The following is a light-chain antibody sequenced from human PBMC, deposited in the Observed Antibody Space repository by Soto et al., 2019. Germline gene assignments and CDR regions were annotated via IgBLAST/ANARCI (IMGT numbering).Light chain of an antibody. Sequence: QSVLTQTASVSGSPGQSITISCTGTSSDVGSYNYVSWYQQHPGKAPKVMIYDVSNRPSGVSYRFSGSKSGNTASLTISGLQDEDEADYYCSSYTTSSTYVFGTGTQLTVL. CDR1: SSDVGSYNY. CDR2: DVS. V-gene: IGLV2-14*01. CDR3: SSYTTSSTYV. J-gene: IGLJ6*01.